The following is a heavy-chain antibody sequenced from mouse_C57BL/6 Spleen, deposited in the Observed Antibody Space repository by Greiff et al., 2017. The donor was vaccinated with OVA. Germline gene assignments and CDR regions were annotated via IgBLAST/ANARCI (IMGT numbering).Heavy chain of an antibody. J-gene: IGHJ1*03. V-gene: IGHV5-16*01. CDR1: GFTFSDYY. Sequence: DVKLVESEGGLVQPGSSMKLSCTASGFTFSDYYMAWVRQVPEKGLEWVANINYDGSSTCYLGSLKSRFIILRDNAKNSIYQQMSSMKTDDTSTYYCARAYYDYGYFDVWGTGTTVTVSS. CDR2: INYDGSST. D-gene: IGHD2-4*01. CDR3: ARAYYDYGYFDV.